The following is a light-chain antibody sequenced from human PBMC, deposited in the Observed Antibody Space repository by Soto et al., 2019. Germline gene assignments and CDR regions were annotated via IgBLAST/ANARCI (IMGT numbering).Light chain of an antibody. J-gene: IGKJ2*03. V-gene: IGKV3-20*01. CDR1: QTISSY. CDR2: DAS. Sequence: EIVLTQSPGTLSLSPGERATLSCRASQTISSYLAWYQHKPGQAPRLLIYDASSRATDIPDGFSGSGSATDFTLTIGRLEPEDFAVYYCQQYLSSPPYGFGQGTKLEIK. CDR3: QQYLSSPPYG.